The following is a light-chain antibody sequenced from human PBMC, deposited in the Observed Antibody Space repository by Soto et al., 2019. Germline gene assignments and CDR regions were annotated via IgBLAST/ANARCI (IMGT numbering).Light chain of an antibody. J-gene: IGKJ5*01. CDR2: DSN. CDR3: QQHNQWPIT. Sequence: EIVLTQSPATLSVSPGERVALSCRASQGIGSTLAWYRQQPGQAPGLLIYDSNIRATGVPARFSGTRSGTEFTLTINSLQSEDSAVYYCQQHNQWPITFGQGTRLEIK. CDR1: QGIGST. V-gene: IGKV3-15*01.